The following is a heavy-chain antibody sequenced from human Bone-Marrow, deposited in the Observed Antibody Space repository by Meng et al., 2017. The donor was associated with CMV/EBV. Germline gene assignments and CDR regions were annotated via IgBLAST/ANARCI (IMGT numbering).Heavy chain of an antibody. D-gene: IGHD3-16*01. CDR3: ARGAGGHVTKNYYYHAMDV. CDR2: ISFDGNNK. CDR1: GFRFGDYL. Sequence: GESLKISCTTSGFRFGDYLISWVRQAPGKGLEWVAVISFDGNNKYHTDSVEGRFTISRDNSKNTVYLQMNSLRDEDTAVFYCARGAGGHVTKNYYYHAMDVWGQGTTVTVSS. J-gene: IGHJ6*02. V-gene: IGHV3-30-3*01.